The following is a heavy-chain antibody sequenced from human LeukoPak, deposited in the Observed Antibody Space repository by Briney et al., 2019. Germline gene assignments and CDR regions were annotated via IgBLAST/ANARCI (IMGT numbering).Heavy chain of an antibody. CDR2: ISWNSGSI. Sequence: PGGSLRLSCAASGFTFDDYAMHWVRQAPGKGLEWVSGISWNSGSIGYADSVKGRFTISRDNAKNSLYLQMNSLRAEDTALYYCAEGQTGTTAFDYWGQGTLVTVSS. CDR3: AEGQTGTTAFDY. V-gene: IGHV3-9*01. D-gene: IGHD1-1*01. J-gene: IGHJ4*02. CDR1: GFTFDDYA.